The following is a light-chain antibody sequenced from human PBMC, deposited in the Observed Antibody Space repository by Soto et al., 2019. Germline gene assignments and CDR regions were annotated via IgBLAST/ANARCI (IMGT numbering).Light chain of an antibody. CDR2: EVT. V-gene: IGLV2-14*01. CDR3: RSYPNINTRDCV. CDR1: SGDIGSYNR. J-gene: IGLJ1*01. Sequence: QSVLTQPASVSGSPGQSITISCTGTSGDIGSYNRVSWYQQHPGKAPKLIIYEVTDRPSGVSNRFSGSKSGNTASLTISGLQAEDEAEYYCRSYPNINTRDCVFGNGKKVTV.